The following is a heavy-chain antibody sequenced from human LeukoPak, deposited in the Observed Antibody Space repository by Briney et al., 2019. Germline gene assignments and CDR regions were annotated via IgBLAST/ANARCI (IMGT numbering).Heavy chain of an antibody. V-gene: IGHV3-23*01. Sequence: PGGSLRLSCAASGFTFSGYAMSWVRQAPGKGLEWVSAISSSGGTTYYADSVKGRLTISRDNAKNSLYLQMNSLRAEDTAVYYCAKMWRVGGVTTLDYWGQGTLVTVDS. D-gene: IGHD3-16*01. J-gene: IGHJ4*02. CDR2: ISSSGGTT. CDR1: GFTFSGYA. CDR3: AKMWRVGGVTTLDY.